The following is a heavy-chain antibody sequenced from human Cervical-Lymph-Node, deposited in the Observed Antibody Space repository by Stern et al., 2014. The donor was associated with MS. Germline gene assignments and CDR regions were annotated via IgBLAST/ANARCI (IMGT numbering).Heavy chain of an antibody. CDR3: ARGELKEGLVRGMDV. V-gene: IGHV1-69*01. D-gene: IGHD1-26*01. CDR2: IIPIFGTA. Sequence: QVQLGQSGAEVKKPGSSVKVSCKASGGTFSSYAISWVRQAPGQGLEWMGGIIPIFGTATYAQKFPGRVTITADESTSPAYLDLSSLRSEDTAVYYCARGELKEGLVRGMDVWGQGTTVTVSS. CDR1: GGTFSSYA. J-gene: IGHJ6*02.